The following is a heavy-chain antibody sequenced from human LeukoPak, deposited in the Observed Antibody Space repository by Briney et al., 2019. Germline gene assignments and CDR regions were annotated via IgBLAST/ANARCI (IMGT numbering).Heavy chain of an antibody. CDR1: GGSFSDYY. CDR2: INHSGST. D-gene: IGHD5-18*01. V-gene: IGHV4-34*01. CDR3: ARAASYGYSLYYFDY. Sequence: SETLSLTCAVYGGSFSDYYWSWIRQPPGKGLEWIGEINHSGSTNYNPSLKSRVTMSVDTSKNQFSLKLSSVTAADTAVYYCARAASYGYSLYYFDYWGQGTLVTVSS. J-gene: IGHJ4*02.